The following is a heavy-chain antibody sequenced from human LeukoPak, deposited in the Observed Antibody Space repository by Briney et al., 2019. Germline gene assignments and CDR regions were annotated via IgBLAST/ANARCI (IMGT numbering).Heavy chain of an antibody. CDR2: INPNSGGT. D-gene: IGHD4-17*01. V-gene: IGHV1-2*02. CDR3: ARGYGDYVSDEYYYYYYMDV. CDR1: GYTFTGYY. J-gene: IGHJ6*03. Sequence: ASVKVSCKASGYTFTGYYMHWVRQAPGQGLEWMGWINPNSGGTNYAQKFQGRVTMTRDTSISTAYMELRSLRSDDTAVYYCARGYGDYVSDEYYYYYYMDVWGKGTTVTISS.